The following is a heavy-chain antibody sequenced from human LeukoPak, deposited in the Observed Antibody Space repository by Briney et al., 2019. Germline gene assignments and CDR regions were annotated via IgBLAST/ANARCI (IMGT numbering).Heavy chain of an antibody. V-gene: IGHV1-2*02. J-gene: IGHJ4*02. CDR1: GYTFTGYY. Sequence: ASVKVSCKASGYTFTGYYMHWVRQAPGQGLEWMGWINPNSGGTNYAQKFQGRVTMTRDTSINTAYMELSRLRFDDTAVYYCARDLGSSGWPEFFDYWGQGTLVTVSS. D-gene: IGHD6-19*01. CDR2: INPNSGGT. CDR3: ARDLGSSGWPEFFDY.